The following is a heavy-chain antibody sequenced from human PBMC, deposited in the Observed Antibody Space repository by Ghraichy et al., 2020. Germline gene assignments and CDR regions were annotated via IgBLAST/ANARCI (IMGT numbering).Heavy chain of an antibody. CDR1: GFTFSSYE. Sequence: GGSLRLSCAASGFTFSSYEMNWVRQAPGKGLEWVSYIRSSGSTIYYADSVKGRFTISRDNAKNSLYLQMNSLRAEDTAVYYCAGYDSNVWYPYFDYWGQGTLVTVSS. V-gene: IGHV3-48*03. CDR2: IRSSGSTI. J-gene: IGHJ4*02. D-gene: IGHD6-19*01. CDR3: AGYDSNVWYPYFDY.